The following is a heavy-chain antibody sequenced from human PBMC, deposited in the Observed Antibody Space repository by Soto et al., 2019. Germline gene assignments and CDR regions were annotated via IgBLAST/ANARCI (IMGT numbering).Heavy chain of an antibody. CDR1: GGSSSSTSYY. CDR2: INHSGST. D-gene: IGHD3-3*02. V-gene: IGHV4-39*07. Sequence: SETLSLTCTVSGGSSSSTSYYWGWIRQPPGKGLEWIGEINHSGSTNYNPSLKSRVTISVDTSKNQFSLKLSSVTAADTAVYYCARGIRVTYFDYWGQGTLVTVSS. J-gene: IGHJ4*02. CDR3: ARGIRVTYFDY.